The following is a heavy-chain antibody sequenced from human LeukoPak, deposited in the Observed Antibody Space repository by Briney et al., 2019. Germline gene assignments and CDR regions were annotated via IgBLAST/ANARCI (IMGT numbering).Heavy chain of an antibody. CDR1: GYTSTSYG. V-gene: IGHV1-18*01. D-gene: IGHD3-10*01. J-gene: IGHJ4*02. CDR2: ISAYNGNT. Sequence: ASVKVSCKASGYTSTSYGISWVRQAPGQGLEWMGWISAYNGNTNYAQKLQGRVTMTTDTSTSTAYMELRSLRSDDTAVYYCARDPLWFGELLVDYWGQGTLVTVSS. CDR3: ARDPLWFGELLVDY.